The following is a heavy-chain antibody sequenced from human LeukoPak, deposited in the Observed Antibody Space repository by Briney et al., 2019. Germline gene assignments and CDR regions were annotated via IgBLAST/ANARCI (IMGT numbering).Heavy chain of an antibody. CDR3: ERDPGVGSFDY. J-gene: IGHJ4*02. D-gene: IGHD2-15*01. CDR1: GFTFRSYD. Sequence: GRSLRLSCASSGFTFRSYDMHWVRQAPGKGLECVAVIWYDGSNKYYADSVKGRFTISRDNSKNTLYLQMNSLRAEDTGVYYCERDPGVGSFDYWGQGTLVTVSS. V-gene: IGHV3-33*01. CDR2: IWYDGSNK.